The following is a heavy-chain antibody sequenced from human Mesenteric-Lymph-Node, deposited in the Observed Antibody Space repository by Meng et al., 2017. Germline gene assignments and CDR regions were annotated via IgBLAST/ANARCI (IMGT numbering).Heavy chain of an antibody. CDR2: IYYTGST. D-gene: IGHD5-18*01. V-gene: IGHV4-39*07. CDR3: ARRDGYSYVNDY. Sequence: GSLRLSCTVSGGLISSSAYYWGWIRQPPGKGLEWIGNIYYTGSTFYNPSLKSRVTISVDTSKNQFSLKLSSVTAADTAVYYCARRDGYSYVNDYWGQGTLVTVSS. J-gene: IGHJ4*02. CDR1: GGLISSSAYY.